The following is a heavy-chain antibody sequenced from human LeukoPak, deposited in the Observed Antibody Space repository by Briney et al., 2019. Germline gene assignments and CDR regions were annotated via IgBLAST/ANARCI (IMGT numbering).Heavy chain of an antibody. CDR3: AGERGEEYSSGWYKRNYFDN. V-gene: IGHV6-1*01. CDR2: TYYRPKWSN. Sequence: SQTLSLTCAISGDSVSSNIAAWDWIRQSPSSCLEWLGRTYYRPKWSNDYAVSVKSRITINPDTSKNQFSLQLNSVTPEDTAVYYCAGERGEEYSSGWYKRNYFDNWGQGIRVTVSS. CDR1: GDSVSSNIAA. J-gene: IGHJ4*02. D-gene: IGHD6-19*01.